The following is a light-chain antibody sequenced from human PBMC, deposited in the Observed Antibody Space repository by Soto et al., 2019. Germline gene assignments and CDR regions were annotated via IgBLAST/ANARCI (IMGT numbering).Light chain of an antibody. CDR3: QVWDRISDHLV. CDR2: DDS. CDR1: DIGTKS. V-gene: IGLV3-21*02. J-gene: IGLJ2*01. Sequence: SYELTQPPSVSVAPGQTASISCGGNDIGTKSVQWYQKKPGQAPVLVVYDDSDRPSGIPERFSGSDSGNTATLTISRVEAGDEADYYCQVWDRISDHLVFGGGTKLTVL.